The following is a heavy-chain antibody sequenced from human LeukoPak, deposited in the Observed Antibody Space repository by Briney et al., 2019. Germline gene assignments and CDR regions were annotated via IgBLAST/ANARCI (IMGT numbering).Heavy chain of an antibody. V-gene: IGHV3-48*04. CDR2: ISSSGSTI. CDR1: GFTFSSYW. D-gene: IGHD3-10*01. Sequence: GGSLRLSCAASGFTFSSYWMSWVRQAPGKGLEWVSYISSSGSTIYYADSVKGRFTISRDNAKNSLYLQMNSLRAEDTAVYFCARGGVDYYGSGTYYLMYYFDYWGQGALVTVSS. CDR3: ARGGVDYYGSGTYYLMYYFDY. J-gene: IGHJ4*02.